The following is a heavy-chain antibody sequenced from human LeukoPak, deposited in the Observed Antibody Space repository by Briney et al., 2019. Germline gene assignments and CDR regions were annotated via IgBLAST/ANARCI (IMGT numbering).Heavy chain of an antibody. J-gene: IGHJ4*02. Sequence: GASVKVSCKASGYTFTSYDINWVRQATGQGLEWMGWMNPNSGNTGYAQKFQGRVTMTRNTSISTAYMELSSLRSEGTAVYYCARARAATRYCSGGSCYSDFDYWGQGTLVTVSS. CDR3: ARARAATRYCSGGSCYSDFDY. CDR1: GYTFTSYD. V-gene: IGHV1-8*01. CDR2: MNPNSGNT. D-gene: IGHD2-15*01.